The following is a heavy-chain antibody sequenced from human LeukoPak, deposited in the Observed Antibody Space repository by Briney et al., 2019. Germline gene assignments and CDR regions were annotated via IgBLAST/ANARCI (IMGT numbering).Heavy chain of an antibody. J-gene: IGHJ4*02. CDR1: GFTFSNFW. CDR2: TKPDGSEE. Sequence: GGSLRLSCAASGFTFSNFWMSWVRQVPGKGLEWVANTKPDGSEENYVDSVKGRFTISRDNAKNSLYLQMNSLRAEDRAVYYCARNKRGDYWGQGALVTVSS. V-gene: IGHV3-7*01. D-gene: IGHD1/OR15-1a*01. CDR3: ARNKRGDY.